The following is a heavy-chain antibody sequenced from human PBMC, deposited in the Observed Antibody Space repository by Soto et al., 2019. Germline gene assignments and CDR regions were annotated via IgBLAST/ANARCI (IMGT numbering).Heavy chain of an antibody. J-gene: IGHJ5*02. CDR2: INHSGST. D-gene: IGHD2-15*01. Sequence: QVQLQQWGAGLLKPSETLSLTCVVYGGSFSGYYWSWIRQPPGKGLEWIGEINHSGSTNYNPSLMSRVTISVDTSKNQFSLKLSSVTAADTAVYYCARGFRFCSGGSCYSGWFDPWGQGTLVTVSS. V-gene: IGHV4-34*01. CDR3: ARGFRFCSGGSCYSGWFDP. CDR1: GGSFSGYY.